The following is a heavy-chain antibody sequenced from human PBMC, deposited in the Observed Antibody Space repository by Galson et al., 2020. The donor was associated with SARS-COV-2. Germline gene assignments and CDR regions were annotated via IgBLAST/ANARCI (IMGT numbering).Heavy chain of an antibody. CDR3: ARALDGHQYYDVLAGYLALPSLDY. D-gene: IGHD3-9*01. CDR2: IFSGGST. J-gene: IGHJ4*02. V-gene: IGHV3-53*01. Sequence: GESLKISCAASGFTVSSNYMTWVRQAPGKGLEWVSAIFSGGSTYYADSVKGRFTISRDSSKNTLFLQMNSLRPEDTAVYYCARALDGHQYYDVLAGYLALPSLDYWGQGTLVNVSS. CDR1: GFTVSSNY.